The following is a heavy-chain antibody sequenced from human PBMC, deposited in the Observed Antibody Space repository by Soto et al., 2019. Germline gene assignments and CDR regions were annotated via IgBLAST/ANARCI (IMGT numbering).Heavy chain of an antibody. V-gene: IGHV3-9*01. J-gene: IGHJ6*02. CDR3: AKDMRGGSSSSRYYYGVDV. CDR2: ISWDSGTI. Sequence: VQLVESGGGLVQPGRSLRLSCAASGFTFDDYAMHWVRQAPGKGLEWVSGISWDSGTIVYLDSVKGRFTISRDNAKNSLYLQMNSLRAEDTALYYCAKDMRGGSSSSRYYYGVDVWGQGTTVTVSS. D-gene: IGHD6-13*01. CDR1: GFTFDDYA.